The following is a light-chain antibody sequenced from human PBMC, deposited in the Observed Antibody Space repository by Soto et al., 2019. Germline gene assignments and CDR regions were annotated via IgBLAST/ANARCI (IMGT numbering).Light chain of an antibody. CDR3: SSYTSSSTLVV. V-gene: IGLV2-14*01. CDR1: SSDVGGYNY. J-gene: IGLJ1*01. Sequence: QSALTQPASVSGSPGQSITISCTGTSSDVGGYNYVSWYQQHSGKAPKLMIYEVSNRPSGVSNRFSGSKSGNKASLTISGLQAEDEADYYCSSYTSSSTLVVFVTGTKVTVL. CDR2: EVS.